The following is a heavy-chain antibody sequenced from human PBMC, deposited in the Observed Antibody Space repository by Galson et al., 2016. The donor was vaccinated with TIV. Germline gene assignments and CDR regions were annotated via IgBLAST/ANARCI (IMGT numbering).Heavy chain of an antibody. CDR2: FDPEQHKK. CDR1: GDSLSDLS. J-gene: IGHJ4*02. V-gene: IGHV1-24*01. D-gene: IGHD2/OR15-2a*01. Sequence: SVKVSCKVSGDSLSDLSMHWVRQAPGKGLEWMGGFDPEQHKKIYAQKLEGRATLTDDTSTDTAFLELSSLSFEDTAVYYCASVAWFPGLSLDNWGQGTLVIVSS. CDR3: ASVAWFPGLSLDN.